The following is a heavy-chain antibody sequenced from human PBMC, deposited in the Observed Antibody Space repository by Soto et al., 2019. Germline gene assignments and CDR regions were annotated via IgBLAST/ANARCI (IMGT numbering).Heavy chain of an antibody. J-gene: IGHJ2*01. CDR1: GGTFSSYT. Sequence: QVQLVQSGAEVKKPGSSVKVSCQASGGTFSSYTLSWVRQAPGPGLEWMGRIIPVLGLPNYAQKFQGRVTITAEKSPSTAYMELSSLRSEDTAVYYCARDRCSRPACARGYWYFDLWGRGTLVTVTS. CDR3: ARDRCSRPACARGYWYFDL. CDR2: IIPVLGLP. V-gene: IGHV1-69*08. D-gene: IGHD2-2*01.